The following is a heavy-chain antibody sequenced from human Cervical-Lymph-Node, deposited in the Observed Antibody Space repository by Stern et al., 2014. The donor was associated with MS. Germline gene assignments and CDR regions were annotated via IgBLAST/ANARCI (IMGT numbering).Heavy chain of an antibody. V-gene: IGHV4-59*08. CDR1: GGSISSRY. CDR2: ISNSGDT. CDR3: ARLSTAVDF. J-gene: IGHJ4*02. Sequence: QVQLQESGPGLVKPSETLSLTCAVSGGSISSRYWGWIRQPPGKGLEWIGLISNSGDTKYNPSLMRRVTISLATYNNPFSLKVTSVTAADTAVYYCARLSTAVDFWGRGTLVTVSS.